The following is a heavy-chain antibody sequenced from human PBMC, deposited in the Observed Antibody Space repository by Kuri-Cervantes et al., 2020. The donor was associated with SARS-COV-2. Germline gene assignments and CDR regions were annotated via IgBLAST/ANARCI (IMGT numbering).Heavy chain of an antibody. CDR3: ARVDGLGYYYYYMDV. J-gene: IGHJ6*03. CDR1: GGSISSYY. D-gene: IGHD3/OR15-3a*01. Sequence: SETLSLTCTVSGGSISSYYWSWIRQPPGKGLEWIGYIYYSGSTNYNPSLKSRVTISVDTSKNQSSLKLSSVTAADTAVYYCARVDGLGYYYYYMDVWGKGTTVTVSS. V-gene: IGHV4-59*01. CDR2: IYYSGST.